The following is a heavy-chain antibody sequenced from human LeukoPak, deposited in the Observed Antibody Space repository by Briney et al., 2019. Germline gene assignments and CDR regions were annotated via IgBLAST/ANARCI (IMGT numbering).Heavy chain of an antibody. J-gene: IGHJ4*02. CDR2: INPSGGST. CDR3: ARGQWLVPQDY. CDR1: GYTFTSYY. D-gene: IGHD6-19*01. V-gene: IGHV1-46*01. Sequence: ASVKVSCKASGYTFTSYYMHWVRQAHGQGLEWMGRINPSGGSTSYAQKFQGRVTMTRDMSTSTVYMELSSLRSEDTSVYYCARGQWLVPQDYWGQGTLVTVSS.